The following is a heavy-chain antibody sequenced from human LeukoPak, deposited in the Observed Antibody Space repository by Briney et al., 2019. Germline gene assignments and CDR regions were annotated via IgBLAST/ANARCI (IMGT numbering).Heavy chain of an antibody. CDR3: ARGSRLVRGVHNWFDP. CDR1: GGSFSGYY. V-gene: IGHV4-34*01. D-gene: IGHD3-10*01. J-gene: IGHJ5*02. Sequence: PSETLSLTCAAYGGSFSGYYWSWIRQPPGKGLEWIGEINHSGSTNYNPSLKSRVTISVDTSKNQFSLKLSSVTAADTAVYYCARGSRLVRGVHNWFDPWGQGTLVTVSS. CDR2: INHSGST.